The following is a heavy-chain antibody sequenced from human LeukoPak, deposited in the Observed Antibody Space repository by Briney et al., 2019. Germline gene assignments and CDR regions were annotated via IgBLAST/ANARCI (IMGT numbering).Heavy chain of an antibody. CDR2: ISGGDETT. CDR3: ARTPYKYSGYDFVAYFDY. Sequence: GGSLRLSCAASGFTFNNYAMNWVRQAPGKGLEWVSSISGGDETTYYADSAKGRFTISRDNAKNSLYLQMNSLRAEDTAVYYCARTPYKYSGYDFVAYFDYWGQGTLVTVSS. V-gene: IGHV3-23*01. CDR1: GFTFNNYA. J-gene: IGHJ4*02. D-gene: IGHD5-12*01.